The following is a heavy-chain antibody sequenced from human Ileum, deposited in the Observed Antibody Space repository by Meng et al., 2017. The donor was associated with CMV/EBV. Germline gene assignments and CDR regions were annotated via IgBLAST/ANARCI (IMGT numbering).Heavy chain of an antibody. J-gene: IGHJ4*02. CDR3: AHTTWGLVDS. D-gene: IGHD7-27*01. V-gene: IGHV2-5*01. Sequence: LTCTFSGFSLSTNGLGLGWLRQPPGKALEWLGFVYWNDDHQYSPSLKTRLTITKDTSKNQMILAMTDMDPADTATYYCAHTTWGLVDSWGQGTLVTVSS. CDR2: VYWNDDH. CDR1: GFSLSTNGLG.